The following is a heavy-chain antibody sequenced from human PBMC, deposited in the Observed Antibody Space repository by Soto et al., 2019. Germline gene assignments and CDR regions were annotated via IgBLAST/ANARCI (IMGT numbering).Heavy chain of an antibody. V-gene: IGHV4-39*01. D-gene: IGHD5-18*01. CDR3: ARHPLIQLWHVLPSPNNWFDP. CDR2: IYYSGST. Sequence: PSETLSLTCTVSGGSISSSSYYWGWIRQPPGKGLEWIGSIYYSGSTYYNPSLKSRVTISVDTSKNQFSLKLSSVTAADTAVYYCARHPLIQLWHVLPSPNNWFDPWGQGTLVPVSS. CDR1: GGSISSSSYY. J-gene: IGHJ5*02.